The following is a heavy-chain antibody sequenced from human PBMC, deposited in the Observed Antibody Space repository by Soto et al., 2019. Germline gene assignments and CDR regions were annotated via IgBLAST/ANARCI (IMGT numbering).Heavy chain of an antibody. V-gene: IGHV1-3*01. CDR3: ARGSTADHAFDI. CDR2: INAGNGNT. Sequence: AASVKGSCKASEYTFTRYAMHWVRPAPGQSLEWMGWINAGNGNTKYSQKFQGRVTITRDASASTAYMELSSLISEDTAVYYCARGSTADHAFDIWGQGTMVTVSS. D-gene: IGHD2-2*01. J-gene: IGHJ3*02. CDR1: EYTFTRYA.